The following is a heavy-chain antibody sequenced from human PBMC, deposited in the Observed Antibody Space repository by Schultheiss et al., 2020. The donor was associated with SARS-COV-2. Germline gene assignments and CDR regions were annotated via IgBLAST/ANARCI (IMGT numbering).Heavy chain of an antibody. D-gene: IGHD3-3*01. Sequence: SETLSLTCTVSGGSISSGSYYWSWIRQPAGKGLEWIGRINISGNTNYNPSLRSRVTMSTDTSENQFSLQLNSVTAADTAVYYCARESDYDFWTYYFDYWGQGTLVTVSS. J-gene: IGHJ4*02. CDR1: GGSISSGSYY. CDR2: INISGNT. V-gene: IGHV4-61*02. CDR3: ARESDYDFWTYYFDY.